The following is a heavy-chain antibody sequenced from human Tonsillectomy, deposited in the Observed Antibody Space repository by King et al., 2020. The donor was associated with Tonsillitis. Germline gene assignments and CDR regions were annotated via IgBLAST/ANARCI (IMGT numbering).Heavy chain of an antibody. CDR2: IIPILGIT. CDR3: ARRLGYYDSSGYPGGDAFDL. D-gene: IGHD3-22*01. CDR1: GGTVSSSA. J-gene: IGHJ3*01. V-gene: IGHV1-69*09. Sequence: VQLVQSGAEVKKPGSSVKVSCKVSGGTVSSSAISWVRQAPGQGLEWMGRIIPILGITNYAQKFQGRVTITADNSTSTAYMELSSLRSEDTAVYYCARRLGYYDSSGYPGGDAFDLWGQGTMVTVSS.